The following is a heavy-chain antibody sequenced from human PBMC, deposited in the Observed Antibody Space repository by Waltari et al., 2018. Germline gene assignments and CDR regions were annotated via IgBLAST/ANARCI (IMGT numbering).Heavy chain of an antibody. J-gene: IGHJ6*02. D-gene: IGHD3-10*01. CDR3: ARDSEYYYGMDV. CDR1: GFSFSSYE. CDR2: ITSSGSTI. Sequence: EGQLVESGGGLVQPGGSLRLSCAASGFSFSSYEMNWVRQAPGKGLEWISYITSSGSTIYYADSVKGRFTSSRDNAKNSLYLQMNSLRAEDTAVYFCARDSEYYYGMDVWGQGTTVLVSS. V-gene: IGHV3-48*03.